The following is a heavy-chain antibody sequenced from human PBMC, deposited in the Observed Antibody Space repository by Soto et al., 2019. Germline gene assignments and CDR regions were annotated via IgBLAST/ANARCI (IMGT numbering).Heavy chain of an antibody. Sequence: QVQLQESGPGLVKPSQTLSLTCTVSGGSIRSGDYYWSWIRQHPGKGLEWIGYIYYSGSTNYNPSLKNLFTISIDTSKNQFSLKLSSLTDADTAVYYCARWWSGSRQGFDPWGQGTLVTVSS. CDR1: GGSIRSGDYY. V-gene: IGHV4-31*01. J-gene: IGHJ5*02. CDR2: IYYSGST. CDR3: ARWWSGSRQGFDP. D-gene: IGHD3-3*01.